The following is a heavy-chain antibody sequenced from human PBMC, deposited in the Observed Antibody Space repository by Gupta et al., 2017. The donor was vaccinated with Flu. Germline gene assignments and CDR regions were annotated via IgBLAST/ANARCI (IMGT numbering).Heavy chain of an antibody. V-gene: IGHV3-72*01. CDR2: IRNKANSFSI. Sequence: EVQLVESGGGLVQPGGSLRLSCAATGSTFSAHYMDWVRQAPGKRLEWVARIRNKANSFSIEYAASVRGRFTISRDDSKNSLYLQMNSLKSEDTALYYCVRIHLWVGEYKFFDYWCQGTLVTVSS. CDR1: GSTFSAHY. CDR3: VRIHLWVGEYKFFDY. D-gene: IGHD3-16*01. J-gene: IGHJ4*02.